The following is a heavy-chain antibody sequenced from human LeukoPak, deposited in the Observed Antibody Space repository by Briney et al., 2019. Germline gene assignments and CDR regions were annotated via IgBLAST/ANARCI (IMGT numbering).Heavy chain of an antibody. Sequence: ASVEVSCKASGYTFTSYAMNWVRQAPGQGLEWMGWINTNTGNPTYVQGFTGRIVFSLDTSVSTAYLQISSLKAEDTAVYYCARGGYYGSGSYRLPIDYWGQGTLVTVSS. CDR2: INTNTGNP. CDR1: GYTFTSYA. CDR3: ARGGYYGSGSYRLPIDY. J-gene: IGHJ4*02. V-gene: IGHV7-4-1*02. D-gene: IGHD3-10*01.